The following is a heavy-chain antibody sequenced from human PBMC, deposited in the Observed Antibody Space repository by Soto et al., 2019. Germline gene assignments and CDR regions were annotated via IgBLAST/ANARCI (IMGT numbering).Heavy chain of an antibody. CDR2: LSHDGREF. V-gene: IGHV3-7*01. CDR3: ARSQGRSSDI. D-gene: IGHD3-3*01. CDR1: GFTFRNYW. J-gene: IGHJ3*02. Sequence: GSLRLSCVASGFTFRNYWMRWARQAPGKGLEWVASLSHDGREFFYVNSVKGRFTVSRENVNNSLYLQMNNVRAEDTALYYCARSQGRSSDIWGQGTMVTVSS.